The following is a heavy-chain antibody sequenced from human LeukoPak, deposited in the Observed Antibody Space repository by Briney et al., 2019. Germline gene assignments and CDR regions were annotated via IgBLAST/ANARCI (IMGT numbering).Heavy chain of an antibody. CDR2: IYYSGST. CDR1: GGSISSGGYY. CDR3: ARVSYGYFDY. Sequence: ASETLSLTCTVSGGSISSGGYYWSWIRQHPGKGLEWSGYIYYSGSTYYNPSLKSRVTISVDTSKNQFSLKLRSVTAADTAVYYCARVSYGYFDYWGQGTLVTVSS. D-gene: IGHD5-18*01. J-gene: IGHJ4*02. V-gene: IGHV4-31*03.